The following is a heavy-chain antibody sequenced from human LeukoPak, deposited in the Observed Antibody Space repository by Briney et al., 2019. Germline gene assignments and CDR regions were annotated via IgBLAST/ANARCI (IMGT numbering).Heavy chain of an antibody. V-gene: IGHV4-59*01. J-gene: IGHJ4*02. CDR1: GGSFSGYY. D-gene: IGHD3-3*01. Sequence: PSETLSLTCAVYGGSFSGYYWSWIRQPPGKGLEWIGYIYYSGSTNYNPSLKSRVTISVDTSKNQFSLKLTSVTAADTAVYYCARGFRYFDYWGQRTLVTVSS. CDR2: IYYSGST. CDR3: ARGFRYFDY.